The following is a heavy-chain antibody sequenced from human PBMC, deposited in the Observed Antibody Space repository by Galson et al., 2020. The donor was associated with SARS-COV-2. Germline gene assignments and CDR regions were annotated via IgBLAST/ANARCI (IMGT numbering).Heavy chain of an antibody. J-gene: IGHJ4*02. Sequence: GGSLRLSCAASGFTVSNTYMSWVRQAPGKVLEWVSLINSGGNTFYADSVKGRFTISRDNSKNTLHLQMNSLRVEDTAVYFCVRGQGYILDYWGQGILVTVSS. CDR2: INSGGNT. V-gene: IGHV3-66*02. D-gene: IGHD6-13*01. CDR3: VRGQGYILDY. CDR1: GFTVSNTY.